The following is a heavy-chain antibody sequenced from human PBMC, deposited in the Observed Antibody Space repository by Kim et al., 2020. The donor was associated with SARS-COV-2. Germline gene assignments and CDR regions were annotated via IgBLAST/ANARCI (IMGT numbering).Heavy chain of an antibody. V-gene: IGHV4-59*12. CDR2: IYFSGNS. Sequence: SETLSLTCTVSVGSISTYYWNWIRQPPGKGLEWIGNIYFSGNSNYNPSLANRVTISVDTSKNQFSLKLRSVTTADTAVYYCARGSPYSSSWYHDVFDIWG. D-gene: IGHD6-13*01. J-gene: IGHJ3*02. CDR3: ARGSPYSSSWYHDVFDI. CDR1: VGSISTYY.